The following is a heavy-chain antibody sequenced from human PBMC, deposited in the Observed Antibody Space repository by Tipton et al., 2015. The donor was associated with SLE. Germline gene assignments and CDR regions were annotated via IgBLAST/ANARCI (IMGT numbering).Heavy chain of an antibody. CDR3: ARVGGSYRYHHWCDP. CDR2: INHSGST. D-gene: IGHD3-16*02. Sequence: TLSLTCAVSGYSISSGYYWGWIRQPPGKGLEWIGEINHSGSTNYNPSLKSRITISVDTSKNRFSLKLSSVIAADTAVYYCARVGGSYRYHHWCDPWGQGTLVTVSS. J-gene: IGHJ5*02. CDR1: GYSISSGYY. V-gene: IGHV4-38-2*01.